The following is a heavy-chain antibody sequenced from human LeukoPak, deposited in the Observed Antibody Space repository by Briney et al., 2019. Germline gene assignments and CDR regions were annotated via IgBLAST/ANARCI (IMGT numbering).Heavy chain of an antibody. CDR3: AREDPYDSSGYYDH. D-gene: IGHD3-22*01. Sequence: SETLSLTCAVYGGSFSGYYWSWIRQPPGKGLEWIGEINHSGSTNYNPSLKSRVTISVDTSKNQFSLKLSSVTAADTAVYYCAREDPYDSSGYYDHWGQGTLVTVSS. V-gene: IGHV4-34*01. CDR1: GGSFSGYY. CDR2: INHSGST. J-gene: IGHJ5*02.